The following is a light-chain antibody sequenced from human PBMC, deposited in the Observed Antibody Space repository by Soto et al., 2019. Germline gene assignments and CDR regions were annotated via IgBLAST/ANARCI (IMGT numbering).Light chain of an antibody. V-gene: IGKV1-5*01. CDR3: QQLNNYLLT. CDR1: QNISDW. Sequence: DIQITQSPSTLSASLGDRVTITXXASQNISDWLVWYQQKPGKAPNLLIYDASSLESGVPSRFSGSGSGTEFTLTISSLQPEDFATYYCQQLNNYLLTFGGGTKVDIK. J-gene: IGKJ4*01. CDR2: DAS.